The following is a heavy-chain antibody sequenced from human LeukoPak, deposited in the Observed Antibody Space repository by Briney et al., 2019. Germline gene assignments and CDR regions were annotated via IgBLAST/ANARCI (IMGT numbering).Heavy chain of an antibody. CDR1: GFTFSSYG. D-gene: IGHD1-7*01. CDR3: ARGATDTTRWFDP. Sequence: GGSLRLSCAASGFTFSSYGMHWVRQAPGKGLEWVAVISYDGSNKYYADSVKGRFTISRDNAKNSLYLQMNGPRADDTATYYCARGATDTTRWFDPWGQGTLVTVSS. CDR2: ISYDGSNK. V-gene: IGHV3-30*03. J-gene: IGHJ5*02.